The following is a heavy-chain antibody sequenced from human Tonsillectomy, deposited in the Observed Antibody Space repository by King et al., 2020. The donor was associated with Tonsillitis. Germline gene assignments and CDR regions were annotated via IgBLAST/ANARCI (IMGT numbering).Heavy chain of an antibody. V-gene: IGHV4-31*03. CDR1: GGSVSSDTYY. CDR2: IYYSGST. J-gene: IGHJ3*02. Sequence: VQLQESGPGLVKPSQTLSLTCTVSGGSVSSDTYYWSWIRQHPGKGLEWIGYIYYSGSTYYNPSLKSRVTISLDTSKNQFSLKMNSVTAGDTAVYYCARDGTYYDILTGYYAGAIDIWGQGTMVTVSS. CDR3: ARDGTYYDILTGYYAGAIDI. D-gene: IGHD3-9*01.